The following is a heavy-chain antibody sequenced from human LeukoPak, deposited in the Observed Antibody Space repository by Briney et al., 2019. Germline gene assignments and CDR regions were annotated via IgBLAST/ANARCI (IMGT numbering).Heavy chain of an antibody. D-gene: IGHD3-9*01. V-gene: IGHV1-69*05. CDR3: ARGHFDWLFPDY. Sequence: SVKVSCKASGGTFSSYAFSWVRQAPGQGLEWMGRIIPIFGTANYAQKFQGRVTITTDESTSTAYMELSSLRSEDTAVYYCARGHFDWLFPDYWGQGTLVTVSS. J-gene: IGHJ4*02. CDR1: GGTFSSYA. CDR2: IIPIFGTA.